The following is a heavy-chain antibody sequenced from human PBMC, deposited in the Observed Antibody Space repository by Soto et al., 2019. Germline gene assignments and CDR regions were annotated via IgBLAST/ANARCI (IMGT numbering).Heavy chain of an antibody. CDR3: ARDHDTVADY. D-gene: IGHD4-17*01. V-gene: IGHV1-69*08. J-gene: IGHJ4*02. Sequence: QVQLVQSGAEVKKPGSWVKVSCEASGGTCSSYTISWVRQAPGQGLEWMGRIIPILGIANYAQKFQGRVTITADKSTSTAYMELSSLRSEDTAVYYCARDHDTVADYWGQGTLVTVSS. CDR2: IIPILGIA. CDR1: GGTCSSYT.